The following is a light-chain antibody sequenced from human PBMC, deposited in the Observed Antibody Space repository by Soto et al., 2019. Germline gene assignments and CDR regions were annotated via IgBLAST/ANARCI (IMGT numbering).Light chain of an antibody. CDR2: YDS. Sequence: SYELTQPPSVSVAPGKTARITCGGNNIGSKSVHWYQQKPGQPPVLVIYYDSDRPSGIPERFSGSNSGNTATLTISRVEGEDEADYYCQVWDSSSDHLVFGGGTKLT. J-gene: IGLJ2*01. CDR3: QVWDSSSDHLV. CDR1: NIGSKS. V-gene: IGLV3-21*04.